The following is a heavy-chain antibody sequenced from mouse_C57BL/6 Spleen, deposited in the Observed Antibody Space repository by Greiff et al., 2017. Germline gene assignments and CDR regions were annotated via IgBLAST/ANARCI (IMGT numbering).Heavy chain of an antibody. J-gene: IGHJ3*01. Sequence: VQLQQSGAELVRPGASVKLSCTASGFNIKDDYMHWVKQRPEQGLEWIGWIDPENGDTEYASKFQGKATITADTSSNTAYLQLSSLTYEDTAVYYCATKTLYGFAYWGQGTLVTVSA. D-gene: IGHD1-2*01. CDR2: IDPENGDT. CDR3: ATKTLYGFAY. CDR1: GFNIKDDY. V-gene: IGHV14-4*01.